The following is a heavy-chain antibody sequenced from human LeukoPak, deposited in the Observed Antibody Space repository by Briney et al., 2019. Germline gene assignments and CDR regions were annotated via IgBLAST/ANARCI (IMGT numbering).Heavy chain of an antibody. J-gene: IGHJ4*02. CDR2: IIPILGIA. V-gene: IGHV1-69*04. CDR1: GGTFSSYA. Sequence: SVKVSCTASGGTFSSYAISWVRQAPGQGLEWMGRIIPILGIANYAQKFQGRVTITADKSTSTAYMELSSLRSEDTAVYYCARDNDFWSGQSYWGQGTLVTVSS. CDR3: ARDNDFWSGQSY. D-gene: IGHD3-3*01.